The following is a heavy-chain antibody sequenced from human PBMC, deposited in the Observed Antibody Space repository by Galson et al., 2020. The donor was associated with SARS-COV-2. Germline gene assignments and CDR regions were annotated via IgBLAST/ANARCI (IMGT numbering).Heavy chain of an antibody. V-gene: IGHV2-5*02. CDR3: AHKPLGGPVADAFDV. CDR2: LYWDDDK. CDR1: GFSLSLTGVG. J-gene: IGHJ3*01. D-gene: IGHD3-10*01. Sequence: KMSGPTLVKPTQTLTLTCNFPGFSLSLTGVGVGWIRQPPGQALEWLALLYWDDDKRYRPSLKSRLTITKDTSKNQVVLTMANMDPVDTGTYYCAHKPLGGPVADAFDVWGRGTMVTVSS.